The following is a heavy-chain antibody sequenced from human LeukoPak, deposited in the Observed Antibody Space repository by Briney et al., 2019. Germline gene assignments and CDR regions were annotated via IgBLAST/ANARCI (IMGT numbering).Heavy chain of an antibody. V-gene: IGHV3-11*04. Sequence: GGSLRLSCAASGFTFSDYYMSWIRQAPGKGLEWVSYISSSGSTIYYADSVKGRFTISRDNAKNSLYLQMNSLRAEDTAVYYCARSESSSSPYFDYWGQGTLVTVSS. CDR2: ISSSGSTI. CDR3: ARSESSSSPYFDY. J-gene: IGHJ4*02. D-gene: IGHD6-6*01. CDR1: GFTFSDYY.